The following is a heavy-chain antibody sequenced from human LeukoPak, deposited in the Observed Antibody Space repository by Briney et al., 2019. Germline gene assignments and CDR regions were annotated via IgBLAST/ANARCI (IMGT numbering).Heavy chain of an antibody. CDR2: IYHSGST. V-gene: IGHV4-38-2*02. J-gene: IGHJ5*02. D-gene: IGHD3-22*01. Sequence: SETLSLTCTVSGYSISSGYYWGWIRPPPGKGLEWIGSIYHSGSTYYNPSLKSRVTISVDTSKNQFSLKLSSVTAADTAVYYCARVTMIVVAPSWFDPWGQGTLVTVSS. CDR1: GYSISSGYY. CDR3: ARVTMIVVAPSWFDP.